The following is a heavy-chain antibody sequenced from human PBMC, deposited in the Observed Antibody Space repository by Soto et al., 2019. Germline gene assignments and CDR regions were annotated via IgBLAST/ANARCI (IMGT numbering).Heavy chain of an antibody. CDR2: ISAYNGNT. CDR1: GYTFTSYG. D-gene: IGHD3-3*01. J-gene: IGHJ6*03. CDR3: ARGRSHYDFWSALKNRGYYYYYMDV. V-gene: IGHV1-18*01. Sequence: VKVSCKASGYTFTSYGISWVRQAPGQGLEWMGWISAYNGNTNYAQKLQGRVTMTTDTSTSTAYMELRSLRSDGTAVYYCARGRSHYDFWSALKNRGYYYYYMDVWGKGTTVTVSS.